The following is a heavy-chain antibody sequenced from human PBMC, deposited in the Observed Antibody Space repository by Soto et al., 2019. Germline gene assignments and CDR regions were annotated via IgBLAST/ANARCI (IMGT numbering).Heavy chain of an antibody. CDR3: ARDQTGSYPYNWFDP. J-gene: IGHJ5*02. V-gene: IGHV3-30-3*01. CDR2: ISYDGSNK. Sequence: PGGSLRLSCAASGFTFSSYSMQWVRQAPGKGLEWVAVISYDGSNKYYADSVKGRFTISRDNSKNTVHLQMNSLRAEDTAVYYCARDQTGSYPYNWFDPWGQGTLVTV. D-gene: IGHD1-26*01. CDR1: GFTFSSYS.